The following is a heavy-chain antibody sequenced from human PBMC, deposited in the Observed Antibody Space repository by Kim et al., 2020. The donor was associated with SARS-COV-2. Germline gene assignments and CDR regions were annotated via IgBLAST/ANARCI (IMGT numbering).Heavy chain of an antibody. Sequence: SQTLSLTCAVYGGSFSGYYWSWIRQPPGKGLEWIGEINHSGSTNYNPSLKSRVTISVDTSKNQFSLKLSSVTAADTAVYYCARGSSSITIFGVVIDTDDWFDPWGPGTLVTVSS. CDR1: GGSFSGYY. V-gene: IGHV4-34*01. CDR3: ARGSSSITIFGVVIDTDDWFDP. J-gene: IGHJ5*02. D-gene: IGHD3-3*01. CDR2: INHSGST.